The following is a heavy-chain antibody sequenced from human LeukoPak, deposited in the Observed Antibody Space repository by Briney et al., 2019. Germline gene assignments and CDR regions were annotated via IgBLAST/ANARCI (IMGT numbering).Heavy chain of an antibody. J-gene: IGHJ5*02. V-gene: IGHV3-30*04. CDR3: ARGSYYTSGSYFSPGFDH. D-gene: IGHD3-10*01. CDR2: TSYDGSNK. Sequence: QSGGSLRLSCAASGFTFSTYAMHWVRQAPGKGREWVAVTSYDGSNKYYADSVKGRFSISRDNSKNTLHLQMNSLRAEDTAVYYCARGSYYTSGSYFSPGFDHWGQGTLVTVSS. CDR1: GFTFSTYA.